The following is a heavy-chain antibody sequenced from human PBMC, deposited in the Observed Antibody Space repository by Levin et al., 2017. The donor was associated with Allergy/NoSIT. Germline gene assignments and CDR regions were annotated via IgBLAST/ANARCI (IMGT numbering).Heavy chain of an antibody. J-gene: IGHJ4*02. Sequence: GESLKISCAASGFTFSTYAMTWVRQAPGKGLEWVSGISDGADSTYYADSVKGRFTISRDNSKNTLYLQMNSLRGEDTAVYYCAKGVGQIAVRYIDYWGQGTLVTVSS. CDR2: ISDGADST. V-gene: IGHV3-23*01. D-gene: IGHD6-19*01. CDR1: GFTFSTYA. CDR3: AKGVGQIAVRYIDY.